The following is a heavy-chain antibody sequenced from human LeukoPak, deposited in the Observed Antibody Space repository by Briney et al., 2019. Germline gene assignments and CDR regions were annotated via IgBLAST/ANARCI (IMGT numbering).Heavy chain of an antibody. V-gene: IGHV3-64*01. D-gene: IGHD6-13*01. Sequence: GGSLRLSCAASGFTFSSYAMHWVRQAPGKGLEYVSAISSNGGSTYYANSVKGRFTISRDNSKNTLYLQMNSLRAEDTAVYYCAKETRQPQGQYFDYWGQGTLVTVSS. J-gene: IGHJ4*02. CDR2: ISSNGGST. CDR1: GFTFSSYA. CDR3: AKETRQPQGQYFDY.